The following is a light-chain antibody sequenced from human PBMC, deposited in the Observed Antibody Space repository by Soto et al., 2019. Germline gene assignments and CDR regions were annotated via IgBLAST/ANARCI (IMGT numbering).Light chain of an antibody. V-gene: IGKV1-27*01. CDR3: QKYSSVPV. CDR2: AAS. CDR1: QDIRNF. Sequence: DIQMTQSPTSLSASVGDRVTITCRASQDIRNFVAWYQQKPGKAPKLLIYAASTLQSRVPSRFSGSESGTDFTLTINSLQPEVVATYSCQKYSSVPVFGPGTKVEIK. J-gene: IGKJ3*01.